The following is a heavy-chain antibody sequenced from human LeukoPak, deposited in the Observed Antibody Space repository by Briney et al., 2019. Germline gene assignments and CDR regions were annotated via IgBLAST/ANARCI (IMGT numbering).Heavy chain of an antibody. Sequence: GGSLRLSCAASGFTFSSYSMNWVRQAPGKVLEWVSSTSSSSSYIYYADSVKGRFTISRDNAKNSLYLQMNSLRAEDTALYYCANLITMRESGDYWGQGTLVTVSS. CDR2: TSSSSSYI. V-gene: IGHV3-21*04. CDR3: ANLITMRESGDY. CDR1: GFTFSSYS. D-gene: IGHD3-22*01. J-gene: IGHJ4*02.